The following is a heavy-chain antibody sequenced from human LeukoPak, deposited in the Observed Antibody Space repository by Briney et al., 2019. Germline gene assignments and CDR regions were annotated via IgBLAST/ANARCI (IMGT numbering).Heavy chain of an antibody. CDR2: IKQDGSDK. J-gene: IGHJ4*02. CDR1: GFTFSAYW. D-gene: IGHD4-23*01. Sequence: QPGGSLRLSCAASGFTFSAYWMSWVRQAPGKGLEWVANIKQDGSDKYHVDSVKGRFTISRDNAKNSLYLQMNSLRAEDTAVYYCARKTVVGSYFDYWGQGTPVTVSS. V-gene: IGHV3-7*03. CDR3: ARKTVVGSYFDY.